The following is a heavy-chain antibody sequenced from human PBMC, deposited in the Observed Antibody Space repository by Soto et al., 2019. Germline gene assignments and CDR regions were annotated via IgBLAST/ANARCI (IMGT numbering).Heavy chain of an antibody. D-gene: IGHD2-2*01. J-gene: IGHJ6*02. CDR3: ARERGTSHYYYGMDV. V-gene: IGHV1-3*01. CDR2: INAGNGNT. Sequence: ASVKVSCKASGYTFTSYAMHWVRQAPGQRLEWMGWINAGNGNTKYSQKFQGRVTITRDTSASTAYMELNSLRAEDTAVYYCARERGTSHYYYGMDVWGQGTTVTVSS. CDR1: GYTFTSYA.